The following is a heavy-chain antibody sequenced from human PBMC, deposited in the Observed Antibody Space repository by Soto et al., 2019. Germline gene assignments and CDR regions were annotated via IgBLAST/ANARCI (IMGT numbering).Heavy chain of an antibody. CDR2: IFHDGST. CDR1: GASISRGSW. D-gene: IGHD1-1*01. V-gene: IGHV4-4*02. CDR3: ARDEYNDSSD. J-gene: IGHJ4*02. Sequence: QVHLQESGPGLVKPSGTLSLTCAVSGASISRGSWWSCVRQPPGKGLAWIGEIFHDGSTNYNPSRKSRVTMSVDKSKNYFTLELTSVTAADTALYYCARDEYNDSSDWGQGTLVTVSS.